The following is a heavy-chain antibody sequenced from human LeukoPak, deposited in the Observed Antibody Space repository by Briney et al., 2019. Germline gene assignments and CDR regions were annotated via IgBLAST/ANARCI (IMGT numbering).Heavy chain of an antibody. D-gene: IGHD3-10*01. CDR1: GGSISSGGYS. V-gene: IGHV4-31*11. CDR3: ARDGYYGSGGAFDI. Sequence: SETLSLTCAVSGGSISSGGYSWSWIRQPPGKGLEWIGYIYYSGSTYYNPSLKSRVTISVDTSKNQFSLKLSSVTAADTAVYYCARDGYYGSGGAFDIWGQGTMVTVSS. J-gene: IGHJ3*02. CDR2: IYYSGST.